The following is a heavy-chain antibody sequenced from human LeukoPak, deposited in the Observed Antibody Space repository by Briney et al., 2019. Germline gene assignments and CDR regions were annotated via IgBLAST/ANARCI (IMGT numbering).Heavy chain of an antibody. D-gene: IGHD7-27*01. CDR1: GGSFSGYY. CDR3: ARGWALDY. V-gene: IGHV4-34*01. CDR2: INHSGST. Sequence: SETLSLTCAVYGGSFSGYYWSWIRQPPGKGLEWIGEINHSGSTSYNPSLKSRVTISVDTSNNQFSLKLSSVTAADTAVYYCARGWALDYWGQGTLVTVSS. J-gene: IGHJ4*02.